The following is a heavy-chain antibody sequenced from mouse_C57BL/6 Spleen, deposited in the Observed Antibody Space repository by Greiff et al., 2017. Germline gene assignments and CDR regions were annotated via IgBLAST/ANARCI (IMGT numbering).Heavy chain of an antibody. Sequence: EVQLQQSGPELVKPGASVKISCKASGYTFTDYYMNWVKQSHGKSLEWIGDINPNNGGTSYNQKFKGKATLTVDKSSSTAYMELLSLTSADSAVYYCARLNYGSSPWYFDYWGQGTTRTVSS. D-gene: IGHD1-1*01. CDR1: GYTFTDYY. V-gene: IGHV1-26*01. CDR3: ARLNYGSSPWYFDY. CDR2: INPNNGGT. J-gene: IGHJ2*01.